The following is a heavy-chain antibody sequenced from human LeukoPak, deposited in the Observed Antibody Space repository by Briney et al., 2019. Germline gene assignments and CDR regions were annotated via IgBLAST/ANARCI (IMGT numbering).Heavy chain of an antibody. CDR3: VKGPRPDITVAHTAEK. Sequence: GGSLRLSCAASGFTFINYAMSWVRQVPGRGLEWVSTITGRGDGTYVADSVKGRVTISRDNSKNSLFLQMNSVRAEDTAVYYCVKGPRPDITVAHTAEKWGQGTLVTVSS. J-gene: IGHJ4*02. CDR1: GFTFINYA. V-gene: IGHV3-23*01. CDR2: ITGRGDGT. D-gene: IGHD6-19*01.